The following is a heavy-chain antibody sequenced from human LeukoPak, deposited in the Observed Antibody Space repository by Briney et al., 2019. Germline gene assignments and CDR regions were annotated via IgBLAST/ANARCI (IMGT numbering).Heavy chain of an antibody. CDR2: ISGSGGST. J-gene: IGHJ4*02. D-gene: IGHD1-26*01. CDR3: AKVRSGSYYYFDY. V-gene: IGHV3-23*01. CDR1: GFTVSSNY. Sequence: GGSLRLSCAASGFTVSSNYMSWVRQAPGKGLEWVSAISGSGGSTYYADSVKGRFTISRDNSKNTLYLQMNSLRAEDTAVYYRAKVRSGSYYYFDYWGQGTLVTVSS.